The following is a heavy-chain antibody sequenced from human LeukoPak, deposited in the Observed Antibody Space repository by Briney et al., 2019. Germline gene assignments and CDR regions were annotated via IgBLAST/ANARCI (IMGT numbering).Heavy chain of an antibody. CDR1: GFTFSSYE. CDR2: ISSSGSTI. Sequence: GGSLRLSCAASGFTFSSYEMNWVRQAPGKGLEWVSYISSSGSTIYYADSVKGRFTISRDNAKNSLYLQMNSLRAEDTAVYYCARRGVLAAIRYYYYGMDVWGKGTTVTVSS. CDR3: ARRGVLAAIRYYYYGMDV. D-gene: IGHD2-2*01. V-gene: IGHV3-48*03. J-gene: IGHJ6*04.